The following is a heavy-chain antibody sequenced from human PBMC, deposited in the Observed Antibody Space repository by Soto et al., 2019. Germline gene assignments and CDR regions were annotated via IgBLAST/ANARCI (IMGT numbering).Heavy chain of an antibody. CDR3: SSRSRGGYYDGRDV. CDR2: IRSKANSYAT. Sequence: EVQLVESGGGLVQPGGSLKLSCAASGFTFSGSAMHWVRQASGKGLEWVGRIRSKANSYATAYAASVKGRFTISRDDSKNMADRQTNSMKTEDAAAYYCSSRSRGGYYDGRDVWGQGTTVTVSS. D-gene: IGHD3-10*01. CDR1: GFTFSGSA. V-gene: IGHV3-73*02. J-gene: IGHJ6*02.